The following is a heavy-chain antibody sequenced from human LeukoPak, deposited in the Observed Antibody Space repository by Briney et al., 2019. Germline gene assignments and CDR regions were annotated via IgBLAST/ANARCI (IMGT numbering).Heavy chain of an antibody. CDR2: IYYSGST. Sequence: SETLSLTCTVSGGSISSSSYYWGWIRQTPGKGLEWIGSIYYSGSTYYNPSLKSRVTISVDTSKNQFSLKLNSVTAADTAVYFCARDCGGDSYLGAFDIWGQGTVVTVSS. V-gene: IGHV4-39*07. D-gene: IGHD2-21*02. CDR1: GGSISSSSYY. CDR3: ARDCGGDSYLGAFDI. J-gene: IGHJ3*02.